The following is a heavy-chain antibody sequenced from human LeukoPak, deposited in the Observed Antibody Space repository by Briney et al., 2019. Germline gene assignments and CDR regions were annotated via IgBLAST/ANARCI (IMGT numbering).Heavy chain of an antibody. CDR2: ISDTGNT. V-gene: IGHV3-23*01. Sequence: GGSLRLSCAASGFTLSSYAMSWVRQAPGKGLEWVSAISDTGNTYHSDSVKGRFTISRDSSKNTLFLQMNRLRPEDAAVYYCAKAPVTACRGAFCYPFDYWGLGTLVTVSS. CDR1: GFTLSSYA. J-gene: IGHJ4*02. CDR3: AKAPVTACRGAFCYPFDY. D-gene: IGHD2-15*01.